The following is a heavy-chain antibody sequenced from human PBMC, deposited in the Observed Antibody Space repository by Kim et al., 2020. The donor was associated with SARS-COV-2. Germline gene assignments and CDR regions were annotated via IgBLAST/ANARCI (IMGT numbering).Heavy chain of an antibody. CDR3: ARDSYYDIFRYYYYYMDV. D-gene: IGHD3-9*01. Sequence: ASVKVSCKASGYTFTSYAMHWVRQAPGQRLEWMGWINAVNGNTQYSQKFQGRVTITRDTSASTAYMELSSLRSEDTAVYYCARDSYYDIFRYYYYYMDVWGKGTTVTVSS. V-gene: IGHV1-3*01. CDR2: INAVNGNT. CDR1: GYTFTSYA. J-gene: IGHJ6*03.